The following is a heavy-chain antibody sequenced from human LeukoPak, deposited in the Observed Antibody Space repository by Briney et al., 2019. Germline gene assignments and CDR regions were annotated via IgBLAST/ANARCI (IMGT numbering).Heavy chain of an antibody. D-gene: IGHD3-22*01. J-gene: IGHJ4*02. V-gene: IGHV1-2*02. CDR3: SRDVLGYESSASD. CDR2: VNSNIGDT. Sequence: GASVKVSCKASGYSFTCYYIHWERHAPGQGHGWMGWVNSNIGDTYYAQKYQGRLAITRDKSITTVHLELSSLRSNDPAVYYCSRDVLGYESSASDWGRGTLVSVSS. CDR1: GYSFTCYY.